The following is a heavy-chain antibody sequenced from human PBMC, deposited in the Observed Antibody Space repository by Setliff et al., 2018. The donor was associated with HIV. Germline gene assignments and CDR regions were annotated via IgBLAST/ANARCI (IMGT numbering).Heavy chain of an antibody. CDR3: AKDRRGVYNFDY. V-gene: IGHV3-30*18. CDR1: GFSFRNFG. D-gene: IGHD3-10*01. CDR2: ISYDGDNE. Sequence: QPGGSLGLSCAASGFSFRNFGMHWVRQSPGKGLEWVADISYDGDNEHYADSVKGRFTISRDNSKNTLYLQMNSLRVVDTAVYHCAKDRRGVYNFDYWGQGTQVTVSS. J-gene: IGHJ4*02.